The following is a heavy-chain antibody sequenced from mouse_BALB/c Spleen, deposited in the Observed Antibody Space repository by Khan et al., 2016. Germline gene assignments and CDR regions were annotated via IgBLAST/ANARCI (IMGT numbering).Heavy chain of an antibody. J-gene: IGHJ2*01. CDR3: TKGLRRGYYFDS. CDR1: GYTFTDYE. D-gene: IGHD2-4*01. CDR2: IHPGGGGS. Sequence: QVQLQQSGAELVRPGASVKLSCKALGYTFTDYEMHWVKQTPVHGLEWIGAIHPGGGGSAYNQKFKVRATLTAAKSSSTAYMELSSLTSEDSAVYYCTKGLRRGYYFDSWGQGTTLTVSS. V-gene: IGHV1-15*01.